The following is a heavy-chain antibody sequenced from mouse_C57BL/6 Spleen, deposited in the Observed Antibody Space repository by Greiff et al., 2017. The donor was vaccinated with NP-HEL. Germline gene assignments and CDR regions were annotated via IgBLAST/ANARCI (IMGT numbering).Heavy chain of an antibody. CDR1: GFSFNTYA. J-gene: IGHJ2*01. CDR2: IRSKSNNYAT. CDR3: VRHAGYSPVWFDY. V-gene: IGHV10-1*01. D-gene: IGHD2-12*01. Sequence: EVMLVESGGGLVQPKGSLKLSCAASGFSFNTYAMNWVRQAPGKGLEWVARIRSKSNNYATYYADSVKDRFTISRDDSESMLYLQMNNLKTEDTAMYYCVRHAGYSPVWFDYWGQGTTLTVSS.